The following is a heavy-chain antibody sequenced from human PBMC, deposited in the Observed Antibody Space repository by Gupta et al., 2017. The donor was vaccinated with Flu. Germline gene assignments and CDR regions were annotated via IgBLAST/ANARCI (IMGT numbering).Heavy chain of an antibody. J-gene: IGHJ4*02. Sequence: QVQVQQWGAGLLKPPETLSLTCVVSGGSFSSYYWSWIRQSPGKGLEWIAEVDHRGRAKYNPSLRSRLSVSVDTSSGQFSLRLTSVTVADTAVYYCARDDYGDFAVFDFWGQGTLVTVSS. CDR3: ARDDYGDFAVFDF. CDR2: VDHRGRA. D-gene: IGHD4-17*01. CDR1: GGSFSSYY. V-gene: IGHV4-34*02.